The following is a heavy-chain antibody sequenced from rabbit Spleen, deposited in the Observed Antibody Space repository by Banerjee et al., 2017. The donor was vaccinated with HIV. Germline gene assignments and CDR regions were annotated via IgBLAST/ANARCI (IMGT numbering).Heavy chain of an antibody. CDR1: GFTLSGYY. CDR3: ARDGAGGSYFAL. CDR2: IDPVFGIT. D-gene: IGHD8-1*01. Sequence: HLKESGGGLVQPGGSLKLSCKASGFTLSGYYMNWVRQAPGKGLEWIGYIDPVFGITYYASWVNGRFSISRENAQNTVFLQMTSLTAADTATYFCARDGAGGSYFALWGPGTLVTVS. V-gene: IGHV1S7*01. J-gene: IGHJ6*01.